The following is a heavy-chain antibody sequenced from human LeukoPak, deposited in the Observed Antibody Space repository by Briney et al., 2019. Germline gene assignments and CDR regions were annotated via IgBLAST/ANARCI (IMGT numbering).Heavy chain of an antibody. CDR3: ARDDCASTTCYFDY. CDR2: ISAYNGNT. CDR1: GYTFTYYG. D-gene: IGHD2-2*01. V-gene: IGHV1-18*01. Sequence: ASVKVSCKASGYTFTYYGISWVRQAPGQGLEWMGWISAYNGNTNYSQRLQGRVSMTTDTSTSTAYMELRSLRSDDTAVYYCARDDCASTTCYFDYWGQGTLVTVSS. J-gene: IGHJ4*02.